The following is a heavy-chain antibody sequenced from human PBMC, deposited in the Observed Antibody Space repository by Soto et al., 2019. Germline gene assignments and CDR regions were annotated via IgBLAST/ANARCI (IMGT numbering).Heavy chain of an antibody. CDR1: GGSFSGFY. CDR2: INHSGST. D-gene: IGHD6-19*01. CDR3: VRRGGAVAGTSRFDS. Sequence: PSETLSLTCAVSGGSFSGFYWTWIRQPPGKGPEWIGEINHSGSTNYNPSLKSRVTVSVDTSKNQFSLKLSTVTAADTAVYYCVRRGGAVAGTSRFDSWGQGMLVTVSS. J-gene: IGHJ4*02. V-gene: IGHV4-34*01.